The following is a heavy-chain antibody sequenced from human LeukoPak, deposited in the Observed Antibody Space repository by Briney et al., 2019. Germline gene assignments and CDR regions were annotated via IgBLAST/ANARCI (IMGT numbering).Heavy chain of an antibody. D-gene: IGHD2-2*01. CDR3: ARDYCSSTSCLFDY. CDR1: GFTFTSYG. CDR2: IWNDGSNK. Sequence: GGSLRLSCAASGFTFTSYGMHWVRQAPGQGLEWVAVIWNDGSNKYYVDSVKGRFTISRDNSKNTLYLQMNSLRTEDTAVYYCARDYCSSTSCLFDYWGQGTLVTVSS. V-gene: IGHV3-33*01. J-gene: IGHJ4*02.